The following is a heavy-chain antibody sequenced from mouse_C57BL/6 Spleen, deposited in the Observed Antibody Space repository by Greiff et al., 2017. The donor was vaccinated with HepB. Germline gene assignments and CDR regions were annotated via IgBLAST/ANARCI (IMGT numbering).Heavy chain of an antibody. CDR2: ISSGGSYT. CDR3: ARQTSYYGSSFDY. V-gene: IGHV5-6*01. Sequence: EVKLVESGGDLVKPGGSLKLSCAASGFTFSSYGMSWVRQTPDKRLEWVATISSGGSYTYYPDSVKGRFTISRDNAKNTLYLQMSSLKSEDTAMYCCARQTSYYGSSFDYWGQGTTLTVSS. J-gene: IGHJ2*01. D-gene: IGHD1-1*01. CDR1: GFTFSSYG.